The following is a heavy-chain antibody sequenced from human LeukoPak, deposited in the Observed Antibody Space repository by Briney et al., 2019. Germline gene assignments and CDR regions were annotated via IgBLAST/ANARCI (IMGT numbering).Heavy chain of an antibody. CDR2: ISYEGGTQ. CDR3: AKEGTPQVSTWYDL. J-gene: IGHJ5*02. CDR1: GVTLSPYG. D-gene: IGHD3-10*01. V-gene: IGHV3-30*18. Sequence: HSGGSLRLSCAASGVTLSPYGMHWVRQAPGKGLEWVAVISYEGGTQHYADSVKGRFTISRDNPRNTLYLQMNILRTEDTAVYYCAKEGTPQVSTWYDLWGQGTQVIVSS.